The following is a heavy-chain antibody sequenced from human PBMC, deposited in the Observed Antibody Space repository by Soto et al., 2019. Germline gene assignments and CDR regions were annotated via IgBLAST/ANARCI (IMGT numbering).Heavy chain of an antibody. J-gene: IGHJ6*02. V-gene: IGHV1-8*01. CDR3: ARGNPFTYAGFDV. Sequence: QAQLEQSGAEVKRPGASVKVSCKASGYTFSDFDINWLRQASGQGPEWMGWMNAKSGDTFFAQRLQGKFNMTWDTSLSTADMEVGSLTSDDTAMYYCARGNPFTYAGFDVWGQGTTVAVSS. D-gene: IGHD3-10*01. CDR1: GYTFSDFD. CDR2: MNAKSGDT.